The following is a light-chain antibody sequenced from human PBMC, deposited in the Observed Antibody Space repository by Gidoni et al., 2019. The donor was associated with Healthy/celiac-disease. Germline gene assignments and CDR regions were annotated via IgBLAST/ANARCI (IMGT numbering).Light chain of an antibody. V-gene: IGKV1-39*01. CDR2: AAS. CDR1: QSISSY. J-gene: IGKJ1*01. CDR3: QQSYSTLWT. Sequence: DFQMTQSPSSLSASVGDRVTITSRASQSISSYLNWYQQKPGKAPKLLIYAASSLQSGVPSRFSGSGSGTDFTLTISSLQPEDFATYYCQQSYSTLWTFGQGTKVEIK.